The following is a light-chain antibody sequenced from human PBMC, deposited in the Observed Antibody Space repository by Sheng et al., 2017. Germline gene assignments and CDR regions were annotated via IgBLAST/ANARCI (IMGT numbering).Light chain of an antibody. Sequence: DIQMTQSPSSLSASVGDRVTITCRASQSISSYLNWYQQKPGKAPKLLIYAASSLQSGVPSRFSGSGSGTDFTLTISSLQPDDFATYYCQQYSNFPLTFGGGTKVEIK. CDR3: QQYSNFPLT. CDR2: AAS. V-gene: IGKV1-39*01. CDR1: QSISSY. J-gene: IGKJ4*01.